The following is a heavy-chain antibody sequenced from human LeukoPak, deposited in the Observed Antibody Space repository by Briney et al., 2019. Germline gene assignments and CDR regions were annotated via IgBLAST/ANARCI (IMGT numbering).Heavy chain of an antibody. CDR1: GFTFSSYAMH. Sequence: GSLRLSCAASGFTFSSYAMHWVRQAPGKGLEWIGSIYYSGSTYYNPSLKSRVTISVDTSKNQFSLKLSSVTAADTAVYYCASGRTYYDILTGYYYFDYWGQGTLVTVSS. CDR2: IYYSGST. J-gene: IGHJ4*02. CDR3: ASGRTYYDILTGYYYFDY. V-gene: IGHV4-39*01. D-gene: IGHD3-9*01.